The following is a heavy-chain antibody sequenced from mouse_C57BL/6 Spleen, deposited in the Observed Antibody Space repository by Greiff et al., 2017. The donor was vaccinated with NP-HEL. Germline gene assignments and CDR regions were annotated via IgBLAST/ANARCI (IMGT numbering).Heavy chain of an antibody. CDR3: APIYYGNWSAMDY. CDR2: ISSGSSTI. Sequence: EVKLMESGGGLVKPGGSLKLSCAASGFTFSDYGMHWVRQAPEKGLEWVAYISSGSSTIYYAATVKGRFTISRDNAKNTLFLQMTSLRSEDTAMYYCAPIYYGNWSAMDYWGQGTSVTVSS. V-gene: IGHV5-17*01. CDR1: GFTFSDYG. D-gene: IGHD2-1*01. J-gene: IGHJ4*01.